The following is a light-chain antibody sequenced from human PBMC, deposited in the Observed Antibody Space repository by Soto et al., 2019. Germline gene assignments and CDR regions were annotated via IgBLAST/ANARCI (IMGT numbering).Light chain of an antibody. V-gene: IGKV4-1*01. CDR1: QSVLYSSNNKNY. CDR3: QQYYTTPRS. J-gene: IGKJ1*01. Sequence: DIVMTQSPDSVAVSLGERATINCKSSQSVLYSSNNKNYFAWYQQKPGQPPKLLISWASTRESGVPDRFSGSRSGTDFTLTISSLQAEDLAVYYCQQYYTTPRSFGQGTKVEI. CDR2: WAS.